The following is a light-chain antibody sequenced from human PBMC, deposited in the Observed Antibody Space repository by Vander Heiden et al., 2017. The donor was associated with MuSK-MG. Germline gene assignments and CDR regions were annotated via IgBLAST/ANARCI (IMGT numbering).Light chain of an antibody. J-gene: IGLJ3*02. CDR2: DVS. CDR3: SSYTSSSTLWV. Sequence: QSALTQPASVSGSPGQSITISCTGTSSDVGGYNYVSWYQQHPGKAPKLMIYDVSYRPSGVSNRFSGSKSGNTASLKISGLQAEDEADDYCSSYTSSSTLWVFGGGTKLTVL. CDR1: SSDVGGYNY. V-gene: IGLV2-14*01.